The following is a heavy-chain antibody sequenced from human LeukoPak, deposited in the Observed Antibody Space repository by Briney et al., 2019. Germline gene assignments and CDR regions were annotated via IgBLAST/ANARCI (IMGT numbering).Heavy chain of an antibody. D-gene: IGHD3-10*01. Sequence: GGSLRLSCAASGFTFSSYAMSWVRQAPGKGLEWVSAISGSGGSTYYADSVKGRFTISRDNSKNTLYLQMNSLRAEDRAVYYCAKSPRLGNVLLWFGEYDYWGQGTLVTVSS. V-gene: IGHV3-23*01. CDR2: ISGSGGST. J-gene: IGHJ4*02. CDR1: GFTFSSYA. CDR3: AKSPRLGNVLLWFGEYDY.